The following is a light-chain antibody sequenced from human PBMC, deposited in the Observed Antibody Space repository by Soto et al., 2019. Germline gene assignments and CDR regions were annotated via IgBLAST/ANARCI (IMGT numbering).Light chain of an antibody. Sequence: DIPMTQSPSTLSDSIGDRVTLTCGASQSLTGRLAWYQQKPGRPPKLLIYDVSILESGVPARFSGSESGTDFTLTISSLRPDDFATFYCQQYKVYPYTFGQGTRLDI. J-gene: IGKJ2*01. V-gene: IGKV1-5*01. CDR2: DVS. CDR1: QSLTGR. CDR3: QQYKVYPYT.